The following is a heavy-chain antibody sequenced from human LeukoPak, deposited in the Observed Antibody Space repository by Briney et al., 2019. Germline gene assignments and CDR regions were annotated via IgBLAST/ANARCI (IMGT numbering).Heavy chain of an antibody. D-gene: IGHD1-26*01. Sequence: GGSLRLSCVASGFSFSRYWMSWVRQAPGKGLEWVANIKEDGSEKYYVDSVKGRFTISRDNAKNSLYLQMNSLRTEDTAVYYCARDRSGTLGPWGQGTLVTVSS. J-gene: IGHJ5*02. CDR1: GFSFSRYW. CDR2: IKEDGSEK. V-gene: IGHV3-7*01. CDR3: ARDRSGTLGP.